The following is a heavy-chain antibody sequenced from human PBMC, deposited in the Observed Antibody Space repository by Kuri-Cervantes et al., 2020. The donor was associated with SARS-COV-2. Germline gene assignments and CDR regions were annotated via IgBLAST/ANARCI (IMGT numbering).Heavy chain of an antibody. D-gene: IGHD3-3*01. CDR3: ARAQRDFWSASVDY. J-gene: IGHJ4*02. V-gene: IGHV4-38-2*01. CDR1: GYSISSGYY. Sequence: SETLSLTCAVSGYSISSGYYWGWIRQPPGKGLEWIGSIYHSGSTYYNPSLKSRVTISVDTSKNQFSLKLSSVTAADTAVYYCARAQRDFWSASVDYWGQGLLVTVSS. CDR2: IYHSGST.